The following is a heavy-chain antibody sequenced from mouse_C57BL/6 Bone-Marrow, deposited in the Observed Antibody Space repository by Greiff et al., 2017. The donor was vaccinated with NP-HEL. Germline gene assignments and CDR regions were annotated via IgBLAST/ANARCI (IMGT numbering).Heavy chain of an antibody. Sequence: EVQGVESGAELVRPGASVKLSCTASGFNIKDDYMHWVKQRPEQGLEWIGWIDPENGDTEYASKFQGKATITADTSSNTAYLQLSSLTSEDTAVYYCTTFITTVVASYYAMDYWGQGTSVTVSS. CDR3: TTFITTVVASYYAMDY. J-gene: IGHJ4*01. CDR2: IDPENGDT. CDR1: GFNIKDDY. D-gene: IGHD1-1*01. V-gene: IGHV14-4*01.